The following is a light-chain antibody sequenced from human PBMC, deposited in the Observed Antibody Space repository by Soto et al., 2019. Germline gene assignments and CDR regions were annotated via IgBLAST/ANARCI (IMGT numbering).Light chain of an antibody. J-gene: IGLJ2*01. Sequence: QSVLTQPPSVSAAPGQKFTISCSGSSSNIGNEYVSWYQHLPGTAPKLVIYDNNKRPSGIPDRFSGSKSGTSATLDITGPQTGDEAEYYCATWDSSLSGVVFGGGTKLTVL. CDR3: ATWDSSLSGVV. CDR2: DNN. CDR1: SSNIGNEY. V-gene: IGLV1-51*01.